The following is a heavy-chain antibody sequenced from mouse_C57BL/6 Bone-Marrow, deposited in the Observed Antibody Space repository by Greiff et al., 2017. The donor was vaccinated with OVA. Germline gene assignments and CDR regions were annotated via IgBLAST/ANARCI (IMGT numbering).Heavy chain of an antibody. D-gene: IGHD2-5*01. CDR1: GFTFSSYG. V-gene: IGHV5-6*01. CDR3: ARPLDYSNLFAY. CDR2: ISSGGSYT. J-gene: IGHJ3*01. Sequence: EVKVVESGGDLVKPGGSLKLSCAASGFTFSSYGMSWVRQTPDKRLEWVATISSGGSYTYYPDSVKGRFTISRDNAKNTLYLQMSSLKSEDTAMYYCARPLDYSNLFAYWGQGTLVTVSA.